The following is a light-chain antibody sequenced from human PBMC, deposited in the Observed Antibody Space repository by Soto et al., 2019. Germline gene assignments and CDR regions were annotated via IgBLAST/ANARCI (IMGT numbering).Light chain of an antibody. CDR3: QQHNNRPPRT. CDR1: QSVSSN. J-gene: IGKJ5*01. CDR2: GAS. Sequence: EIVMTQSPATLSVSPGERATLSCRASQSVSSNLAWYQQKPGQAPRRLIYGASTRATGIPARFSGSGSGTEFTLTISSLQSEDFVVYYCQQHNNRPPRTFGQGTRLEIK. V-gene: IGKV3D-15*01.